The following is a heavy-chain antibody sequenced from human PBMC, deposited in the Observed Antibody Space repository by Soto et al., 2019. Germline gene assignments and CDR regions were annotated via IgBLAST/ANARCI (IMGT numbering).Heavy chain of an antibody. V-gene: IGHV3-23*01. J-gene: IGHJ3*02. D-gene: IGHD3-10*01. Sequence: GGSLRLSCAASGFTFSSYAMSWVRQAPGKGLEWVSAISGSGGSTYYADSVKGRFTISRDNSKNTLYLQMNSLRAEDTAVYYCAKDTVTRITMVRGAPPHDAFDIWGQGTMVTVSS. CDR2: ISGSGGST. CDR1: GFTFSSYA. CDR3: AKDTVTRITMVRGAPPHDAFDI.